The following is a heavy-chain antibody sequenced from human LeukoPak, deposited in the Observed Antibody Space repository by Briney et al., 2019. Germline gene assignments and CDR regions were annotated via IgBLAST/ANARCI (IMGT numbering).Heavy chain of an antibody. Sequence: GGSLRLSCAASGFTFSSYSMNWVRQAPGKGLEWVSSISSSSSYIYYADSVKGRFTISRDNSKNTLYLQMGSLRAEDMAVYYCARISTGGADYWGQGTLVTVSS. CDR3: ARISTGGADY. D-gene: IGHD2-21*01. CDR2: ISSSSSYI. V-gene: IGHV3-21*01. J-gene: IGHJ4*02. CDR1: GFTFSSYS.